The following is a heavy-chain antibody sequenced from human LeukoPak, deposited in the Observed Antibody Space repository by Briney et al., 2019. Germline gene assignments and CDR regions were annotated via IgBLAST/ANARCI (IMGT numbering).Heavy chain of an antibody. D-gene: IGHD2-2*01. CDR2: IKQDGSEK. J-gene: IGHJ6*03. V-gene: IGHV3-7*01. Sequence: PGGSLRLSCAASGFTFSSYWMSWVRQAPGKGLEWVANIKQDGSEKYYVDSVKGRFTVSRDNANNSLYLQMNSLRAEDTAVYYCASGGTSFLLGNYFYMDVWGKGTTVTVSS. CDR1: GFTFSSYW. CDR3: ASGGTSFLLGNYFYMDV.